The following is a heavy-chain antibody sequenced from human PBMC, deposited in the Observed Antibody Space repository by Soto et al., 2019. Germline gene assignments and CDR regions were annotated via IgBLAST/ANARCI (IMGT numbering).Heavy chain of an antibody. CDR1: EFTFSISA. V-gene: IGHV3-23*01. D-gene: IGHD1-26*01. Sequence: EVQLLESGGGLVQPGGSLRLSCAASEFTFSISAMGWVRQAPGKGLDWVSVISDSGDSTHYADSVKGRFTVSRDNSKNTLYLRMNSLRAEDTAVYYCARDYSMIVGAMDVWGQGTTVTVSS. CDR3: ARDYSMIVGAMDV. CDR2: ISDSGDST. J-gene: IGHJ6*02.